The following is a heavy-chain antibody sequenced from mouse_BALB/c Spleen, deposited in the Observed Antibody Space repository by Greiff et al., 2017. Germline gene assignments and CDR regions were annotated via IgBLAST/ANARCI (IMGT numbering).Heavy chain of an antibody. V-gene: IGHV1-62-2*01. D-gene: IGHD1-1*01. CDR1: GYSFTEYI. CDR3: ARHEEHYGGFDY. Sequence: VQLQESGAGLVKPGASVKLSCKVSGYSFTEYIIHWVKQRSGQGLEWIGWFYPGSGSIKYNEKFTDKATLTADKSSSTVYMELSRLTSEDAAVYFGARHEEHYGGFDYWGQGTTLTVSS. J-gene: IGHJ2*01. CDR2: FYPGSGSI.